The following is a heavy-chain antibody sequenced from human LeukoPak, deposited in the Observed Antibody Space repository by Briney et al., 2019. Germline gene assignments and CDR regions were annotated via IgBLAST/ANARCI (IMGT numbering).Heavy chain of an antibody. Sequence: GGSLRLSCAASGFTVSTNEMSWVRQAPGKGLEWVSFISGGSTFYADSRKGRFTISRDNSKNTLYLQMNSLRAEDTAVYYCAREGLIGFDILTGPYYFDYWGQGTLVTVSS. CDR2: ISGGST. V-gene: IGHV3-38-3*01. D-gene: IGHD3-9*01. CDR3: AREGLIGFDILTGPYYFDY. CDR1: GFTVSTNE. J-gene: IGHJ4*02.